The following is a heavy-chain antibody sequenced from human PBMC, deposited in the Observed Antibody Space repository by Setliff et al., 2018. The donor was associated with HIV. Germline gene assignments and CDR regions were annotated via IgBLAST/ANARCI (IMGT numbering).Heavy chain of an antibody. V-gene: IGHV3-15*01. Sequence: GGSLRLSCAASGFTFNNAWLTWVRQAPGKGLEWVGRIKRKTDGGTTDYAAPVKGRFTISRDDSINTLYLEMNNLKTEETAMYYCTTDWGGGGGAPLDPWGQGTLVTVSS. J-gene: IGHJ5*02. D-gene: IGHD2-21*01. CDR1: GFTFNNAW. CDR2: IKRKTDGGTT. CDR3: TTDWGGGGGAPLDP.